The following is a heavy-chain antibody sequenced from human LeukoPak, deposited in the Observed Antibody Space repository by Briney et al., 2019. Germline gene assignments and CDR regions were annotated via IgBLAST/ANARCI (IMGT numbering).Heavy chain of an antibody. V-gene: IGHV4-59*01. CDR3: ARDLRGTSAFDI. CDR2: NYYSGTT. Sequence: SETLSLTCTVSGGSISGFYWRWIWQPPGKGLEWIGYNYYSGTTSYNPSLKSRVTMSVDTSKNQFSLMLTSVTAADTAVYYCARDLRGTSAFDIWGHGTMVTVSS. J-gene: IGHJ3*02. D-gene: IGHD3-9*01. CDR1: GGSISGFY.